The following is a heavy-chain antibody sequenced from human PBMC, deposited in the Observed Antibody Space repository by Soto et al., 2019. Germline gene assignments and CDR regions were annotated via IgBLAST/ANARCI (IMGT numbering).Heavy chain of an antibody. CDR3: ARKDSGYADYMDV. Sequence: QVQLQESGPGLVKPSQTLSLTCPVSGGSISRGGYYWSWIRQHPGKGLEWIGYIYYSGGTYYNPSLKSRVTISVDTSENQFSLRLSSVTAADTAVYYCARKDSGYADYMDVWGKGTTVTVSS. J-gene: IGHJ6*03. V-gene: IGHV4-31*03. CDR1: GGSISRGGYY. CDR2: IYYSGGT. D-gene: IGHD5-12*01.